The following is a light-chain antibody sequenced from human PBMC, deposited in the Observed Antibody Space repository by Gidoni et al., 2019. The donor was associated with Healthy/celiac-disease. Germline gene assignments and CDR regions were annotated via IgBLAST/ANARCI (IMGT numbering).Light chain of an antibody. CDR1: QSISSW. CDR2: DAS. Sequence: DIQITQSPSTLSASVGDRVTITCRASQSISSWLAWYQQKPGNAPKLLIYDASSLESGVPSRFSGSGSGTEFTLTISSLQPDDFATYYCQQYNSYSPGFGQGTKVEIK. V-gene: IGKV1-5*01. CDR3: QQYNSYSPG. J-gene: IGKJ1*01.